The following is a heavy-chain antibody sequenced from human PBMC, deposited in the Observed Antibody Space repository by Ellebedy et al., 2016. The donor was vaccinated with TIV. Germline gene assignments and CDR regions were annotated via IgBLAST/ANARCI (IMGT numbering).Heavy chain of an antibody. J-gene: IGHJ4*02. CDR1: GGSISSYY. V-gene: IGHV4-59*08. Sequence: MPGGSLRLSCTVSGGSISSYYWSWIRQPPGKGLEWIGYIYYSGSTNYNPSLKSRVTISVDTSKNQFSLKLSSVTAADTAVYYCARHRNYDFWSGYYYFDYWGQGTLVTVSS. D-gene: IGHD3-3*01. CDR2: IYYSGST. CDR3: ARHRNYDFWSGYYYFDY.